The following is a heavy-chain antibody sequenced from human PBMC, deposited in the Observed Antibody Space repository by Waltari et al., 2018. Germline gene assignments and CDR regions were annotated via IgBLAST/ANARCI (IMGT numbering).Heavy chain of an antibody. Sequence: QLQLQESGPGLVKPSETLSLTCTVSGGSISSSSYYWGWIRQPPGKGLECLATIYYSGITFYNPSIKSLATLSIDTSKNQFSLKLSSVTAADTAVYYCAREPSSEMGFDYWGQGTLVSVSS. CDR2: IYYSGIT. CDR1: GGSISSSSYY. J-gene: IGHJ4*02. V-gene: IGHV4-39*07. CDR3: AREPSSEMGFDY. D-gene: IGHD6-6*01.